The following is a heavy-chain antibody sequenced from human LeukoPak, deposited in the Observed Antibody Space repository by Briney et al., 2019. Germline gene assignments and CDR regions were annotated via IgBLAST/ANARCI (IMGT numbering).Heavy chain of an antibody. CDR1: GGSITGYY. D-gene: IGHD6-6*01. CDR2: IYYSGST. V-gene: IGHV4-30-4*01. CDR3: ARGTVAEAARPEFFYFDY. J-gene: IGHJ4*02. Sequence: SETLSLTCSISGGSITGYYWSWIRQPPGKGLEWIGYIYYSGSTYYNPSLKSRVTISVDTSKNQFSLKLSSVTAADTAVYYYARGTVAEAARPEFFYFDYWGQGTLVTVSS.